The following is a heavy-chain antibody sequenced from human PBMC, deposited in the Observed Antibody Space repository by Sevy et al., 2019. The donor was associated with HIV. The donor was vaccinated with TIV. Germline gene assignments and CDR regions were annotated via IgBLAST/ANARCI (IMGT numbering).Heavy chain of an antibody. D-gene: IGHD2-8*01. CDR2: INSDGSST. J-gene: IGHJ2*01. V-gene: IGHV3-74*01. CDR1: GFTFSSYW. CDR3: ARVPVYCTNGVCLFGYFDL. Sequence: GGSLRLSCAASGFTFSSYWMHWVRQAPGKGLVWVSRINSDGSSTSYADSVKGRFTISRDNAKNTPYLQMNSLRAEDTAVYYCARVPVYCTNGVCLFGYFDLWGRGTLVTVSS.